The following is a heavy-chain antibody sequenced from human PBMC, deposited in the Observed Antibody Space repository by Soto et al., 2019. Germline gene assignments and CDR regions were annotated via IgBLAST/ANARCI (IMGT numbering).Heavy chain of an antibody. CDR3: ARVSSSWYSPGLDY. Sequence: ASVKVSCKASGYTFTSYAMHWVRQAPGQRLEWMGWINAGNGNTKYSQKFQGRVTITRDTSASTAYMELSSLRSEDTAVYYCARVSSSWYSPGLDYWGQGTLVTVSS. D-gene: IGHD6-13*01. J-gene: IGHJ4*02. V-gene: IGHV1-3*01. CDR2: INAGNGNT. CDR1: GYTFTSYA.